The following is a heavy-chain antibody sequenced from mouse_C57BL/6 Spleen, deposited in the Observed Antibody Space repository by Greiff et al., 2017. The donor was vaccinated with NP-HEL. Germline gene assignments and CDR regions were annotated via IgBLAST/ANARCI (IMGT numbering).Heavy chain of an antibody. J-gene: IGHJ4*01. V-gene: IGHV1-55*01. CDR2: IYPGSGST. Sequence: QVQLQQPGAELVKPGASVKMSCKASGYTFTSYWITWVKQRPGQGLEWIGDIYPGSGSTNYNEKFKSKATLTVDTSSSTAYMQLSSLTSEDSAVYYCARESNYVGYAMDYWGQGTSVTVSS. CDR3: ARESNYVGYAMDY. CDR1: GYTFTSYW. D-gene: IGHD2-5*01.